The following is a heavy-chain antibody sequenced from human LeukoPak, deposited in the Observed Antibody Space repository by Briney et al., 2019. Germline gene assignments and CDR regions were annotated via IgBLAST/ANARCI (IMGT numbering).Heavy chain of an antibody. Sequence: ASVKVSCKASGYTFTSYDINWARQATGQELEWMGWMNPNSGNTGYAQKFQGRVTMTRNTSISTAYMELSSLRSEDTAVYYCARVKAAAATKIQKKKYYFDYWGQGTLVTVSS. D-gene: IGHD6-13*01. CDR1: GYTFTSYD. CDR2: MNPNSGNT. J-gene: IGHJ4*02. CDR3: ARVKAAAATKIQKKKYYFDY. V-gene: IGHV1-8*01.